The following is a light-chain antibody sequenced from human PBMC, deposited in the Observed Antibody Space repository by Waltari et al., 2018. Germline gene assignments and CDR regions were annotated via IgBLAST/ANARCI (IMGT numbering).Light chain of an antibody. V-gene: IGLV2-23*01. Sequence: QSALTQPASVSGSPGQSITTSCPGTSSDVGNCKRVSWYQQHPGKAPKLMIYADSKRPSRVSDRFSGSTSGDMASLTISGLQPEDEAEYFCSSYAGSSKGVFGGGTKVTVL. CDR3: SSYAGSSKGV. J-gene: IGLJ2*01. CDR1: SSDVGNCKR. CDR2: ADS.